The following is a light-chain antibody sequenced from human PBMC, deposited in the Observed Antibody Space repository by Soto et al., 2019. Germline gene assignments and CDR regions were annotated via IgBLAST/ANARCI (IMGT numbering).Light chain of an antibody. CDR2: GAS. V-gene: IGKV3-20*01. Sequence: EIVLTQSPGTLSLSPGERATLSCRASPSASSSYLAWYQQKPGQAPRLLIYGASSRATGIPDRFSGSGSGTDFTLTISRLEPEDFAVYYCQQYGSSPLITFGQGTRLEIK. CDR1: PSASSSY. CDR3: QQYGSSPLIT. J-gene: IGKJ5*01.